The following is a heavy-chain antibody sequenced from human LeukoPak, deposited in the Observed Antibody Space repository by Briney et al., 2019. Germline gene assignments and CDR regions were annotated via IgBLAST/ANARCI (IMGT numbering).Heavy chain of an antibody. D-gene: IGHD4-23*01. J-gene: IGHJ6*02. CDR3: GKVMTTVVGYGMDV. CDR1: GFIFSSYA. Sequence: GGSLRLSCAGSGFIFSSYAMSWVRQAPGKGLEWVSGISGSGGSTYYADSVKGRFTISRDSSKNTLYLQMNSLRAEDTAVYYCGKVMTTVVGYGMDVWGQGTTVTVSS. CDR2: ISGSGGST. V-gene: IGHV3-23*01.